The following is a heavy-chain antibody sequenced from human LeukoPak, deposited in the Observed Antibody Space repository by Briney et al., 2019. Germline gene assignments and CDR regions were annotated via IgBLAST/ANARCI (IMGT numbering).Heavy chain of an antibody. Sequence: ASVKVSCKVSGYTLTELSMHWVRQAPGKGLEWMGGFDPEDGETIYAQKFHGRVTMTEDTSTDTAYMELSSLRSEDTAVYYCATVGGWYREVCFDHWGQGTLVTVSS. D-gene: IGHD6-19*01. CDR2: FDPEDGET. CDR1: GYTLTELS. CDR3: ATVGGWYREVCFDH. V-gene: IGHV1-24*01. J-gene: IGHJ4*02.